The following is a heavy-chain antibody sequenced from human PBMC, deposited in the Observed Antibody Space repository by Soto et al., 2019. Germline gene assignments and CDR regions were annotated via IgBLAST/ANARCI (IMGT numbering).Heavy chain of an antibody. CDR1: GFTFSSDA. V-gene: IGHV3-23*01. J-gene: IGHJ4*02. CDR3: ARRSSGWYFDY. D-gene: IGHD6-19*01. CDR2: ISGSGGST. Sequence: EVQLLESGGGLVQPGGSLRLSCAASGFTFSSDAMSWVRQATGKGLEWVSAISGSGGSTYYADSVKGRFTISRDNSNNTLYLQMNRLRAEDTAVYYCARRSSGWYFDYWGQGTLVTVSS.